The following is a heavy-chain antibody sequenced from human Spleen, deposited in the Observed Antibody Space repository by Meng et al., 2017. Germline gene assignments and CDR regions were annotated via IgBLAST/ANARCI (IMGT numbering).Heavy chain of an antibody. CDR2: ISGGGRAR. Sequence: GESLKISCAASGFTFSNYAMSWVRQAPGAGLEWVSDISGGGRARYYADSVKGRFSISRDNSESTLYLQMNGLTAEDTAIYYCAKSPYDGPGYSFFHLWGQGTLVTVSS. J-gene: IGHJ1*01. D-gene: IGHD3-22*01. CDR3: AKSPYDGPGYSFFHL. CDR1: GFTFSNYA. V-gene: IGHV3-23*01.